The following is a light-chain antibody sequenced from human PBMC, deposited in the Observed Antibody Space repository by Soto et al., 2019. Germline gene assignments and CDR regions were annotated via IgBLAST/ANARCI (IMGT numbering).Light chain of an antibody. CDR3: RSYTSSSTYV. CDR1: ISDVGGYNY. J-gene: IGLJ1*01. V-gene: IGLV2-14*01. Sequence: QTSLNQPAYVSGSPGQSITISCTGTISDVGGYNYVSWYQQHPGKAPKLMIYEVSNRPSGVSNRFSGSKSGNTASLTISGLQAEDEADYYCRSYTSSSTYVFGTGTKVTVL. CDR2: EVS.